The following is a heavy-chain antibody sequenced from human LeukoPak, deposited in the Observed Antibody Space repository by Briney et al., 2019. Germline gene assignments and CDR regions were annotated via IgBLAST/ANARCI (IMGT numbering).Heavy chain of an antibody. V-gene: IGHV4-38-2*02. J-gene: IGHJ5*02. D-gene: IGHD2-2*01. CDR1: GYSISSGYY. CDR3: ARRVVVPGAKWFDP. CDR2: IYHSVST. Sequence: SETLSLTCTVSGYSISSGYYWGWIRQPPGKGLEWIGSIYHSVSTYYNPSLKSRVTISVDTSKNQFSLKLSSVTAADTAVYYCARRVVVPGAKWFDPWGQGTLVTVSS.